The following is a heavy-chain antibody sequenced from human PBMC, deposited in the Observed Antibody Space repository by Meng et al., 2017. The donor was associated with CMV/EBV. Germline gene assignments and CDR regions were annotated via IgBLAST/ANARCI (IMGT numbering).Heavy chain of an antibody. CDR1: GGTFSSYA. V-gene: IGHV1-69*12. Sequence: QVPLGQSGAGVKKQGSSVQVSCKASGGTFSSYAISWVRQAPGQGLEWMGGIIPIFGTANYAQKFQGRVTITADESTSTAYMELSSLRSEDTAVYYCARMPRDGYNYIDYWGQGTLVTVSS. D-gene: IGHD5-24*01. CDR3: ARMPRDGYNYIDY. CDR2: IIPIFGTA. J-gene: IGHJ4*02.